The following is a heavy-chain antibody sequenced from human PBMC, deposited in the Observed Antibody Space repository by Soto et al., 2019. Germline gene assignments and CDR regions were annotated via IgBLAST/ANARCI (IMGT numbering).Heavy chain of an antibody. CDR1: VVTISTYY. V-gene: IGHV4-59*01. CDR2: NYYSGTT. J-gene: IGHJ4*02. CDR3: VREAHIRYGHEIEH. D-gene: IGHD4-17*01. Sequence: SETLSLTCAVSVVTISTYYWSGIRQPPGKGLERIGYNYYSGTTNYNPALKSRVTISVDTSNNPYSLRLISVTAQHTAIYYCVREAHIRYGHEIEHLGQGTVVAVSS.